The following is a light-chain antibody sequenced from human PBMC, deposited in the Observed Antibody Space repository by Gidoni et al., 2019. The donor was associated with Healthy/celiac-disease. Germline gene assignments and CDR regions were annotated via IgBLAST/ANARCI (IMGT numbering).Light chain of an antibody. CDR3: QQSYSTPRT. J-gene: IGKJ1*01. CDR2: AAY. Sequence: EIQMTQSPSSLYASVGDRVTITCRASQSISSYLNWYPQKPGKAPKLLIYAAYSLQSGVPARFSGSGTGTDFTLTIISLQPEDFATYYCQQSYSTPRTFGQWTKVEIK. CDR1: QSISSY. V-gene: IGKV1-39*01.